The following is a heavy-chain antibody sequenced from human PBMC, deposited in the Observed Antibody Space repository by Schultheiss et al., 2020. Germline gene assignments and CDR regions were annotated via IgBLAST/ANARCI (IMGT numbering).Heavy chain of an antibody. D-gene: IGHD6-13*01. V-gene: IGHV4-39*07. CDR1: GGSISSSTYY. CDR3: ATGIAAAGKRPDY. J-gene: IGHJ4*02. Sequence: SQTLSLTCTVSGGSISSSTYYWGWIRQPPGKGLEWIGYIYYSGSTYYNPSLKSRVTISVDTSKNQFSLKLSSVTAADTAVYYCATGIAAAGKRPDYWGQGTLVTVSS. CDR2: IYYSGST.